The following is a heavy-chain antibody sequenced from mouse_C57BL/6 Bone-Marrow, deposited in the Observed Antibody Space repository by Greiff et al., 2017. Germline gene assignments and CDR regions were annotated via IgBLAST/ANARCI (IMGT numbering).Heavy chain of an antibody. V-gene: IGHV1-69*01. CDR3: ARKWLYYGDDYDAMDY. CDR2: IDPSDSYT. Sequence: QVQLKQPGAELVMPGASVKLSCKASGYTFTSYWMPWVKQRPGQGLGWIGEIDPSDSYTNYNQKFKGKSTLTVDTSSSTAYMQLSSLTSEDVAVYYCARKWLYYGDDYDAMDYWGQGTSVTVSS. J-gene: IGHJ4*01. D-gene: IGHD2-13*01. CDR1: GYTFTSYW.